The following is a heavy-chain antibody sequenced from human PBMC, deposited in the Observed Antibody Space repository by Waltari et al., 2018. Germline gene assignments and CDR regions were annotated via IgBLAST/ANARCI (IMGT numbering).Heavy chain of an antibody. J-gene: IGHJ3*02. V-gene: IGHV3-21*01. CDR2: ITSSGRI. Sequence: VQLMESGGGLVKPGGSLRLSCAASGFSFSSYNINWVRQAPGQGLEWVSSITSSGRIFYAASVRGRFTISRDNTKSSLSLQMNYLRVEDTAVYYCARDRSSDDAFDIWGQGTVVTV. CDR3: ARDRSSDDAFDI. CDR1: GFSFSSYN.